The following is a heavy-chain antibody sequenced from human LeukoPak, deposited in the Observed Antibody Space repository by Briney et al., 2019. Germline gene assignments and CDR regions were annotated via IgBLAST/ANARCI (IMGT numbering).Heavy chain of an antibody. CDR3: ARANGVVTDFDY. CDR1: GGSISSYY. CDR2: IYYSGST. J-gene: IGHJ4*02. V-gene: IGHV4-59*01. Sequence: PETLSLTCTVSGGSISSYYWSWIRQPPGKGLEWIGYIYYSGSTNYNPSLKSRVTISVDTSKNQFSLKLSSVTAADTAVYYCARANGVVTDFDYWGQGTLVTVSS. D-gene: IGHD3-3*01.